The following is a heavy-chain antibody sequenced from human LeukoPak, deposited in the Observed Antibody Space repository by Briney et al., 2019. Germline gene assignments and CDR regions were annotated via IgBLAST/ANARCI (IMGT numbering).Heavy chain of an antibody. V-gene: IGHV4-31*03. CDR3: ARDTGRFIDY. CDR2: IYYSENT. D-gene: IGHD1-14*01. Sequence: SQTLSLTCTVSGGSVSSYYWTWIRQHPGKGLEWIGYIYYSENTYYNPSLKSRVTISVDTSKNQFSLKLTSLTAADTAVYFCARDTGRFIDYWGQGTLVTVRS. J-gene: IGHJ4*02. CDR1: GGSVSSYY.